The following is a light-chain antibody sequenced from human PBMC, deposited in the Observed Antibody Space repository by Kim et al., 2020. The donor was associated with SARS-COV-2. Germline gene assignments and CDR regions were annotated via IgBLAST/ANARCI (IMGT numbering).Light chain of an antibody. CDR2: RNN. CDR3: AAWDGSLSAVL. V-gene: IGLV1-47*01. Sequence: GQRVTISCSGSSSNIGINYVYWYHQFQGTAPKLLIYRNNQRPSRVPDRFSGSKSGTSASLAISGLRSDDEADYYCAAWDGSLSAVLFGGGTQLTVL. CDR1: SSNIGINY. J-gene: IGLJ2*01.